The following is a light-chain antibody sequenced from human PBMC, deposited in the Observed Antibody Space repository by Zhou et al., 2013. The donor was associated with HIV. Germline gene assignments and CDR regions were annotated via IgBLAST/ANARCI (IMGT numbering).Light chain of an antibody. Sequence: DIQMTQSPSSLSASVGDRVTITCRASQNIRNSLAWYQQKPGNAPKIVIHGTSRLESGVPSRFSGSGSGTDFTLKISRVEAEDVGIYYCMQALQTELTFGGGTKVEIK. V-gene: IGKV1-NL1*01. CDR2: GTS. CDR1: QNIRNS. J-gene: IGKJ4*01. CDR3: MQALQTELT.